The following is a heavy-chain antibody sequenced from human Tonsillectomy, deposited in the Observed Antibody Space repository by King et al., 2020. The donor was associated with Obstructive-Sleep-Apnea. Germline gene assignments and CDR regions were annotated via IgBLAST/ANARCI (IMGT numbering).Heavy chain of an antibody. CDR3: ARVTWRPYYYGMDV. D-gene: IGHD5-24*01. Sequence: VQLQESGPGLVKPSGTLSLTCAVSGGSISSTNWWSWVRQSPGKGLRWIGEIHHSGSTNYNPSLKSRVIISVDKSKNHFSLKLNSVTAADTAVYYCARVTWRPYYYGMDVWGQGTTVTVSS. V-gene: IGHV4-4*02. CDR1: GGSISSTNW. J-gene: IGHJ6*02. CDR2: IHHSGST.